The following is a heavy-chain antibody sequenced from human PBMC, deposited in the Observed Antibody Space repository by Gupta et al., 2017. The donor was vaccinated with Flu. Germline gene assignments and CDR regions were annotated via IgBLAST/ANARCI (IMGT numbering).Heavy chain of an antibody. CDR1: G. J-gene: IGHJ6*03. CDR2: ISAYNGNT. CDR3: ARLSHMDV. V-gene: IGHV1-18*01. Sequence: GISWVRQAPGQGLEWMGWISAYNGNTNYAQKLQGRVTMTTDTSTSTAYMELRSLRSDDTAVYYCARLSHMDVWGKGTTVTVSS.